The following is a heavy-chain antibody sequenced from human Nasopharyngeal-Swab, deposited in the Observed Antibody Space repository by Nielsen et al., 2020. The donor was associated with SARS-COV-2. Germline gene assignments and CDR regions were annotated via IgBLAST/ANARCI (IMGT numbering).Heavy chain of an antibody. CDR3: TRAYYYDSSGYYLFRYFDY. D-gene: IGHD3-22*01. J-gene: IGHJ4*02. V-gene: IGHV3-49*03. Sequence: GASLKISCTASGFTFGDYAMSWFRQAPGKGLEWVGFIRSKAYGGTTEYAASVKGRFTISRDDSKSIAYLQMNSLKTEDTAVYYCTRAYYYDSSGYYLFRYFDYWGQGTLVTVSS. CDR1: GFTFGDYA. CDR2: IRSKAYGGTT.